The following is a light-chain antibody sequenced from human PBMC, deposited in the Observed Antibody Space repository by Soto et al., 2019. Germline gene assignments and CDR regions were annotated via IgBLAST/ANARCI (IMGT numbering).Light chain of an antibody. CDR2: GAS. CDR3: QQLNSYPLT. V-gene: IGKV1-9*01. Sequence: IQLTQSPSSLSASVGDRVTSTCLASQDISRYLAWYQQKPGKAPKLLIYGASILQSGVPSRLRGSGFGTDFTPTIKSLQPEDFATYYCQQLNSYPLTLGGGTKVDIK. J-gene: IGKJ4*01. CDR1: QDISRY.